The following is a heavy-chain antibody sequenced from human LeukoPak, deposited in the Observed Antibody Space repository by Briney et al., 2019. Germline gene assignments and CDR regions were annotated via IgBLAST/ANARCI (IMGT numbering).Heavy chain of an antibody. CDR1: GFTFSSYS. V-gene: IGHV3-48*04. J-gene: IGHJ4*02. CDR2: INSSSSTI. CDR3: ARDGLVAAPRGFDY. D-gene: IGHD2-15*01. Sequence: GGSLRLSCAASGFTFSSYSMNWVRQAPGKGLEWVSYINSSSSTIYYADSVKGRFTISRDNAKNSLYLQMNSLRAEDTAVYYCARDGLVAAPRGFDYWGQGTLVTVSS.